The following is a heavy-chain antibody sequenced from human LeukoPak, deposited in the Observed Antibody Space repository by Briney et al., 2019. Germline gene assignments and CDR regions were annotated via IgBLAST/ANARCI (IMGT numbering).Heavy chain of an antibody. CDR2: INAGNGNT. J-gene: IGHJ4*02. Sequence: ASVKVSCKASGYTFTSYAIHWVRQAPGQRLEWMGWINAGNGNTKYSQKFQGRVTITRDTSASTAYMELSSLRSDDTAVYYCARGGKYSGSYLLDYWGQGTLVTVSS. CDR1: GYTFTSYA. CDR3: ARGGKYSGSYLLDY. D-gene: IGHD1-26*01. V-gene: IGHV1-3*01.